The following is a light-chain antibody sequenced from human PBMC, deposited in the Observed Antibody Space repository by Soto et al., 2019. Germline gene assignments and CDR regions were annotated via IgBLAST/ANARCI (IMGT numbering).Light chain of an antibody. CDR1: QTISSW. CDR3: QHYNRYSEA. Sequence: DIQMTQSPSTLSGSVGDRVTITCRASQTISSWLAWYQQKPGKAPKLLIYKASTLKSGVPSRFSGSGSGTEFTLTISSLQPEGFATYYCQHYNRYSEAFGQGTKVDIK. CDR2: KAS. V-gene: IGKV1-5*03. J-gene: IGKJ1*01.